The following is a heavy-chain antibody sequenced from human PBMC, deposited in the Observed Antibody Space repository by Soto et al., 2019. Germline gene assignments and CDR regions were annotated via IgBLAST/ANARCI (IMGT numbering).Heavy chain of an antibody. D-gene: IGHD6-13*01. CDR3: XXGXRGAAAGTLNXVDP. V-gene: IGHV1-18*01. CDR1: GYIFTSYG. CDR2: ISYNGNT. Sequence: QVQLVQSGAEVKKPGASVKVSCKASGYIFTSYGVTWVRQAPGQGLEWMGWISYNGNTNYVKRFQGRVTMTRDTSTSTAYMELRSLXSXXXXXXXXXXGXRGAAAGTLNXVDPWGQGTLVTV. J-gene: IGHJ5*02.